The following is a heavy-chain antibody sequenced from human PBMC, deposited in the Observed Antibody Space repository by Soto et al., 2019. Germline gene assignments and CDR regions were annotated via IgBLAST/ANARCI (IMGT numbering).Heavy chain of an antibody. Sequence: PGGSLRLSCAASGFTFSNAWMNWVRQAPGKGLEWVGRIKSKTDGGTTDYAAPVKGRFTISRDDSKNTLYLQMNSLKTDDTAVYYCTTVRYSSGWEFDPWGQGTLVTVSS. D-gene: IGHD6-19*01. CDR2: IKSKTDGGTT. J-gene: IGHJ5*02. CDR1: GFTFSNAW. V-gene: IGHV3-15*07. CDR3: TTVRYSSGWEFDP.